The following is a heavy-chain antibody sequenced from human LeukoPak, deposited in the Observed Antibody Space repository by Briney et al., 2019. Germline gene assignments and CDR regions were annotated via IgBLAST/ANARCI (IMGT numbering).Heavy chain of an antibody. V-gene: IGHV3-48*01. CDR2: ISSSSSTI. J-gene: IGHJ4*02. CDR1: GFTFSSYA. CDR3: ARGPYYPGY. D-gene: IGHD3-10*01. Sequence: GGSLRLSCAASGFTFSSYAMGWVRQAPGKGLEWVSYISSSSSTIYYADSVKGRFTISRDNAKNSLYLQMNSLRAEDTAVYYCARGPYYPGYWGQGTLVTVSS.